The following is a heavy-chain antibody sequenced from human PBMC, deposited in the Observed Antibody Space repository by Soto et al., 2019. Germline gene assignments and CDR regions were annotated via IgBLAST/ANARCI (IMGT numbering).Heavy chain of an antibody. CDR3: ARDRRAGRSSFDY. V-gene: IGHV3-11*05. D-gene: IGHD6-6*01. Sequence: QVQLVESGGGLVKPGGSLRLSCAASGFTFSDYYMSWIRQAPGKGLEWVSYISSSSSYTNYADSVKGRFTISRDNAKNSLYLHMNSLRAEDTAVYYCARDRRAGRSSFDYWGQGTLVTVSS. J-gene: IGHJ4*02. CDR1: GFTFSDYY. CDR2: ISSSSSYT.